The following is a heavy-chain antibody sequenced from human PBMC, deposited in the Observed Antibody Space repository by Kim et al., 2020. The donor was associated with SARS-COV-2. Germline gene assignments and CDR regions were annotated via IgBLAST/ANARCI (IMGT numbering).Heavy chain of an antibody. V-gene: IGHV1-46*01. J-gene: IGHJ3*02. CDR1: GYTFTSYY. D-gene: IGHD3-3*01. CDR2: INPSGGST. CDR3: ARDISQRSLTPGSAFDI. Sequence: ASVKVSCKASGYTFTSYYMHWVRQAPGQGLEWMGIINPSGGSTSYAQKFQGRVTMTRDTSTSTVYMELSSLRSEDTAVYYCARDISQRSLTPGSAFDIWGQGTMVTVSS.